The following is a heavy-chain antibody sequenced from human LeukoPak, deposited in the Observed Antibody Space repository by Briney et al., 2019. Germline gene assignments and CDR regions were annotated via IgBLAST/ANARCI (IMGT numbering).Heavy chain of an antibody. V-gene: IGHV1-2*02. D-gene: IGHD4-17*01. CDR2: IYPNSGGT. CDR3: ARDMGSIHDYGDYGPLYFYY. Sequence: ASVKVSCKASGYTFTGYYMHWVRQAPGQGLEWMGWIYPNSGGTNYAQTFQGRVTMTRDTSISTAYMALSRLRSDDTCVYYCARDMGSIHDYGDYGPLYFYYWGQGTLVTVSS. J-gene: IGHJ4*02. CDR1: GYTFTGYY.